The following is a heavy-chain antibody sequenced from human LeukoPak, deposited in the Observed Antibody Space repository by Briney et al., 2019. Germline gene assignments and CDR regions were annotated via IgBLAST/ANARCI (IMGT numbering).Heavy chain of an antibody. CDR2: IYYSGST. J-gene: IGHJ4*02. CDR1: GGSISSGGYY. V-gene: IGHV4-31*03. Sequence: SQTQSLTCTVSGGSISSGGYYWSWIRQHPGKGLEWIGYIYYSGSTYYNPSLKSRVTISVDTSKNQFSLKLSSVTAADTAVYYCARGGGTVTIDYWGQGTLVTVSS. D-gene: IGHD4-11*01. CDR3: ARGGGTVTIDY.